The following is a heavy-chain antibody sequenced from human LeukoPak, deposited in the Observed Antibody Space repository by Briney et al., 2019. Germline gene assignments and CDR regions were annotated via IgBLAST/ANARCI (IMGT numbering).Heavy chain of an antibody. CDR2: VYYSENT. D-gene: IGHD1-20*01. CDR3: TRRVAITGTPKAYFDY. J-gene: IGHJ4*02. Sequence: SETLSLTCSVSGGSISGYYWSWIRQSPGKELEWIGYVYYSENTKYNPSLESRVTISLDTSKNQFSLRLNSVTTADTAVYFCTRRVAITGTPKAYFDYWGQGILVTVTS. CDR1: GGSISGYY. V-gene: IGHV4-59*08.